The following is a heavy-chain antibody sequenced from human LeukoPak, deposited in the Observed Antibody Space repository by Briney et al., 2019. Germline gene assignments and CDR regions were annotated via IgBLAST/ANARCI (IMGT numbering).Heavy chain of an antibody. CDR1: GFTFSSYA. V-gene: IGHV3-64*01. CDR3: ARGGWAYRYFDL. CDR2: ISSNGGST. J-gene: IGHJ2*01. D-gene: IGHD6-19*01. Sequence: GGSLRLSCAASGFTFSSYAMHWVRQAPGKGLEYVSAISSNGGSTYYANSVKGRFTISRDTSKNTLYLQMGSLRAEDLAVYSCARGGWAYRYFDLWGRGTVVTVSS.